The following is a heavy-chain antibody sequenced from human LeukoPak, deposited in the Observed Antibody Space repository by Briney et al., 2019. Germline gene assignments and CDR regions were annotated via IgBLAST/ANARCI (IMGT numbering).Heavy chain of an antibody. CDR2: IYYSGST. V-gene: IGHV4-31*03. D-gene: IGHD6-13*01. CDR1: GGSISSGGYY. J-gene: IGHJ5*02. Sequence: TLSLTCTVSGGSISSGGYYWSWIRQHPGKGLEWIGYIYYSGSTYYNPSLKSRVTISVGTSKNQFSLKLSSVTAADTAVYYCAREGDSSSWSFDPWGQGTLVTVSS. CDR3: AREGDSSSWSFDP.